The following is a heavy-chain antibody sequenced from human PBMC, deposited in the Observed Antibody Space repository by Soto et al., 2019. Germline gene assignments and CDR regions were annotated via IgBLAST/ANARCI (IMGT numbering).Heavy chain of an antibody. D-gene: IGHD3-3*01. Sequence: QEQVVQSGPAMKEPGSSVKVSCRASGIMSSGYGFSWVRQAPGQGLEWVGMINPILDSTHYAQNLQGRVSLSVDKSRDTAYLEVTSLRLEDTAIYFCAKDSGLPVFGGLIHALDIWGQGTLVTVSS. J-gene: IGHJ3*02. V-gene: IGHV1-69*09. CDR1: GIMSSGYG. CDR2: INPILDST. CDR3: AKDSGLPVFGGLIHALDI.